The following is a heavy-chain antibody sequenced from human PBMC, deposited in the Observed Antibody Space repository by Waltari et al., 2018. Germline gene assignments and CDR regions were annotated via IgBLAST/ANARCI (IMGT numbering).Heavy chain of an antibody. Sequence: QVQLQESGPGLVKPSETLSLTCAVSGYSISSGYYWGWIRQPPGKGLEWIGSIYHSGSTYYNPSLKSRVTISVDTSKNQFSLKLSSVTAADTAVYYCARDGRRGYDFWSGYFPNDNWFDPWGQGTLVTVSS. CDR1: GYSISSGYY. CDR3: ARDGRRGYDFWSGYFPNDNWFDP. D-gene: IGHD3-3*01. J-gene: IGHJ5*02. V-gene: IGHV4-38-2*02. CDR2: IYHSGST.